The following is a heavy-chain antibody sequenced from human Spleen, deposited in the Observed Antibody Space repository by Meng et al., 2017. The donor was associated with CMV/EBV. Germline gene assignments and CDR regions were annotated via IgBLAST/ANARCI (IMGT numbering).Heavy chain of an antibody. CDR3: ARDADTSGWYRGYSDY. V-gene: IGHV3-30*19. Sequence: GFTFSRYGMHWVRQAPGKGLEWVAVMSFDEKNKWYADSVKGRFTISRDNAKNTLYLQINSLRPEDTAVYYCARDADTSGWYRGYSDYWGQGTLVTVSS. CDR2: MSFDEKNK. D-gene: IGHD6-19*01. CDR1: GFTFSRYG. J-gene: IGHJ4*02.